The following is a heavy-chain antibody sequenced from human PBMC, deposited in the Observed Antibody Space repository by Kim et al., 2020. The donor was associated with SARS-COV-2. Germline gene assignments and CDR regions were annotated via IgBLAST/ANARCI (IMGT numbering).Heavy chain of an antibody. Sequence: PPPKGRVTIAVDTSKNQFSLKLSSGTAADTAVYYCARDRSATVTFSDAFDIWGQGTMVTVSS. V-gene: IGHV4-30-2*05. J-gene: IGHJ3*02. CDR3: ARDRSATVTFSDAFDI. D-gene: IGHD4-17*01.